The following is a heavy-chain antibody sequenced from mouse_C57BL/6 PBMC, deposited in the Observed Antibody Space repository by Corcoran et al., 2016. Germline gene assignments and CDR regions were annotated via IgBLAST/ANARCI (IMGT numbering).Heavy chain of an antibody. V-gene: IGHV1-19*01. CDR1: GYTFTDYY. CDR2: INPYNGGT. CDR3: ARGLYYYGSSPNFDY. Sequence: EVQLQQSGPVLVKPGASVKMSCKASGYTFTDYYMNWVKQSHGKSLEWIGVINPYNGGTSYNQKFKGKATLTVDKSSSTDYMELNSLTSEDSAVYYCARGLYYYGSSPNFDYWGQGTTLTVSS. D-gene: IGHD1-1*01. J-gene: IGHJ2*01.